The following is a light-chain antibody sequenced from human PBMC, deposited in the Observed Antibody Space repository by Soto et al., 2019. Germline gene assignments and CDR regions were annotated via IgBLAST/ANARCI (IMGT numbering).Light chain of an antibody. Sequence: QSALTQPPSASGTPGQRVTISCSGSSSNIGSNSANWYQQLPGTAPKLVMYSTNQRPSGVPDRFSGSKSGTSASLAISDLQSEDEADYYCAAWDDTLNGHVVFGGGTKLTVL. CDR2: STN. V-gene: IGLV1-44*01. CDR3: AAWDDTLNGHVV. J-gene: IGLJ2*01. CDR1: SSNIGSNS.